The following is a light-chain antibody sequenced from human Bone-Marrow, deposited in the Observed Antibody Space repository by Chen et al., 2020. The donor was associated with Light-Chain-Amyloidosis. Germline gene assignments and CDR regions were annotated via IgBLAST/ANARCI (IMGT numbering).Light chain of an antibody. CDR3: QSYDSSNPAWV. J-gene: IGLJ3*02. CDR1: SGSIASNY. Sequence: NFMLTQPHSVSESPGQTVTISCTGSSGSIASNYVQWYQQRPGSAPTTVIYEDNQRPSGVPDRFSGSIDSSSNSASLTISGLKTEDEADYYCQSYDSSNPAWVFGGGTKLTVL. V-gene: IGLV6-57*02. CDR2: EDN.